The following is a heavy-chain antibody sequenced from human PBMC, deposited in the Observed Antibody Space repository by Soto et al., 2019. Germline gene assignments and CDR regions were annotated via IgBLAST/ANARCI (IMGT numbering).Heavy chain of an antibody. CDR1: GFPISSPYS. V-gene: IGHV4-38-2*02. J-gene: IGHJ6*04. Sequence: PSETLSLTCLVSGFPISSPYSWGWIRPPPGKGLEWIGSISHTGTTSYSPSLTSRVSISVDTSKNQVSLKLTSVTAADTAVYFCARVTMVIRDSDHFGGEAWGNGNTVSVSA. CDR2: ISHTGTT. D-gene: IGHD4-17*01. CDR3: ARVTMVIRDSDHFGGEA.